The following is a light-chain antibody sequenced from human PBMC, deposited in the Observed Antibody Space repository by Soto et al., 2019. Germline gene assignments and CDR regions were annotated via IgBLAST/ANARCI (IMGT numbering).Light chain of an antibody. CDR1: QSISSY. CDR3: QQSYSTPPIT. V-gene: IGKV1-39*01. CDR2: AAS. J-gene: IGKJ5*01. Sequence: DIQMTQSPSSLSASAGDRVTMTFRASQSISSYLNWYQQKPGKAPKLLIYAASSLQSGVPSRFSGSGSGTDFTLTISSLQPEDFATYYCQQSYSTPPITFGQGTRLEI.